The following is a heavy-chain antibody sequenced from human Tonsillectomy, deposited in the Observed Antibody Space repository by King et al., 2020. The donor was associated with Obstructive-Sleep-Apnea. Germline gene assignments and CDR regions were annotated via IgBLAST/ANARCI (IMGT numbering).Heavy chain of an antibody. V-gene: IGHV3-21*01. CDR3: ARGGRGATKDDAFDI. J-gene: IGHJ3*02. D-gene: IGHD3-16*01. CDR2: ISSSSSHI. Sequence: VQLVESGGGLVTPGGSLRLSCAASGFTFSSYSINWVRQAPGKGLEWGSSISSSSSHIYYADSVMGRFSISRDNAKNSLYLQINSLRAEDTAIYYCARGGRGATKDDAFDIWGQGTMVTVSS. CDR1: GFTFSSYS.